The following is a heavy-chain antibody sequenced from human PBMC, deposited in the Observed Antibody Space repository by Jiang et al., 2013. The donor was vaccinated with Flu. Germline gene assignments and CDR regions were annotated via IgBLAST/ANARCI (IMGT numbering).Heavy chain of an antibody. D-gene: IGHD5-18*01. V-gene: IGHV3-23*01. CDR1: GFTFSSHA. CDR3: AKDPWGYKYYFDY. Sequence: GGSVRVSCAASGFTFSSHAMIWVRQAPGKGLEWVSAINGNGGDTYYADSVKGRFTISRDNSKNTVSLQMNSLRAEDTAVYYCAKDPWGYKYYFDYWGQGTLVTVSS. CDR2: INGNGGDT. J-gene: IGHJ4*02.